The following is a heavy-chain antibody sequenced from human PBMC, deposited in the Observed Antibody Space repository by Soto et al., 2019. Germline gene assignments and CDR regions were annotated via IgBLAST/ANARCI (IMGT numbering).Heavy chain of an antibody. Sequence: GGSLRLSCAASGFTFSSYAMSWVRQAPGKGLEWVSAISGSGGSTYYADSVKGRFTISRDNSKNTLYLQMNSLRAEDTAVYYCAKGGRDYYDSSGYRSYYYGMDVWGQGTTVTVS. V-gene: IGHV3-23*01. CDR1: GFTFSSYA. D-gene: IGHD3-22*01. CDR3: AKGGRDYYDSSGYRSYYYGMDV. J-gene: IGHJ6*02. CDR2: ISGSGGST.